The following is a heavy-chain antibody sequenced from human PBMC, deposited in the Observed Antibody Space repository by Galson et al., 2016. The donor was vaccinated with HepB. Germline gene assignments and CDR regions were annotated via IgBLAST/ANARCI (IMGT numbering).Heavy chain of an antibody. Sequence: SLRLSCAASGFTFNNAWMRWVRQAPGKGLEWVGRIKSKTDGGTTDYAAPVKGRFSISRDDSKNTLYLQVNSLKTEDTAVYYCRYGMDVWGQGTTVTVSS. V-gene: IGHV3-15*01. J-gene: IGHJ6*02. CDR2: IKSKTDGGTT. CDR3: RYGMDV. CDR1: GFTFNNAW.